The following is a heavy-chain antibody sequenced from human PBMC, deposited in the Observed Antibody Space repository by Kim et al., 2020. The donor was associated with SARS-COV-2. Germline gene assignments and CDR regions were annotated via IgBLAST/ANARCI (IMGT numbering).Heavy chain of an antibody. CDR3: VKGPRNFYYYGMDV. V-gene: IGHV3-9*01. Sequence: YAVSLKCRSTISRDNAKNSLYLEMNSLRPEDAALYYCVKGPRNFYYYGMDVWGQGTTVTVSS. J-gene: IGHJ6*02.